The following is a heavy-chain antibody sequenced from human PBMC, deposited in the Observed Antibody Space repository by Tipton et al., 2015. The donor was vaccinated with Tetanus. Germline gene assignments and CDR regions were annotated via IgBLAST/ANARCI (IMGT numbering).Heavy chain of an antibody. J-gene: IGHJ5*01. Sequence: GLVKPSETLSLTCNVSGGSVSGYYWSWIRQPPGKGLEWIGEINHDGRTTYTSSLKSRVTILVDTSKKQFSLKVTSVTAADTAVYYCARGLGSMLAPGGSIDSWGQGTLVTVSS. V-gene: IGHV4-34*01. D-gene: IGHD2-8*01. CDR3: ARGLGSMLAPGGSIDS. CDR1: GGSVSGYY. CDR2: INHDGRT.